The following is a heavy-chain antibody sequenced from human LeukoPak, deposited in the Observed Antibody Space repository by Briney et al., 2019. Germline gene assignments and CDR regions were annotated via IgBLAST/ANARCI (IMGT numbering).Heavy chain of an antibody. D-gene: IGHD1-26*01. Sequence: GGSLSLSCAASGFIFSSYSMDWVRQAPGKGREWLSYISSNSSTIYYADSVKGRLTISRDNAKNSLYLQMNSLRAEDTAVYYCARENELLPFDYWGQGTLVTVSS. CDR3: ARENELLPFDY. CDR1: GFIFSSYS. V-gene: IGHV3-48*01. J-gene: IGHJ4*02. CDR2: ISSNSSTI.